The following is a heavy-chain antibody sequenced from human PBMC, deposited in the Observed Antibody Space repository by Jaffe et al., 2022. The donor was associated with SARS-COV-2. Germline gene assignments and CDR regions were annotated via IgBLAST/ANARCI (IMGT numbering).Heavy chain of an antibody. CDR1: GFTFSSYW. CDR3: ARFCSTNCYGAEY. J-gene: IGHJ4*02. D-gene: IGHD2-2*01. CDR2: IKQDGSEK. Sequence: EVQLVESGGGLVQPGGSLRLSCVASGFTFSSYWMTWVRQAPGKGLEWVANIKQDGSEKNYVDSVKGRFTISRDTAKNSLYLQMNSLRAEDTAVYYCARFCSTNCYGAEYWGQGTLVTVSS. V-gene: IGHV3-7*01.